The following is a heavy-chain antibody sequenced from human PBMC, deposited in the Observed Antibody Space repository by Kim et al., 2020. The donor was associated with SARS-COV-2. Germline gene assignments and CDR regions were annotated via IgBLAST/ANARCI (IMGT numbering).Heavy chain of an antibody. CDR3: ARDPYLSGDLPYFDY. Sequence: SVKVSCKASGVTFSSYTISWVRQAPGQGLEWMGRIIPILGIANYAQKFQGRVTITADKSTSTAYMELSSLRSEDTAVYYCARDPYLSGDLPYFDYWGQGTLVTVSS. D-gene: IGHD3-3*01. V-gene: IGHV1-69*04. CDR1: GVTFSSYT. CDR2: IIPILGIA. J-gene: IGHJ4*02.